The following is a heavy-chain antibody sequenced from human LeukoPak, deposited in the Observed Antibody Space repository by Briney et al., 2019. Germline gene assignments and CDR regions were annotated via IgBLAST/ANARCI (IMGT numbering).Heavy chain of an antibody. J-gene: IGHJ4*02. V-gene: IGHV4-59*08. CDR1: GGSISHYY. D-gene: IGHD6-13*01. CDR3: ARLNVLDSSVLHHFDH. Sequence: SETLSLTCTVSGGSISHYYWSWIRQPPGKGLECIAYINYSGNTDYNPSLKSRVTISVDTSKNHFSLKLNSVTAADTAVYYCARLNVLDSSVLHHFDHWGQGTLVTVSS. CDR2: INYSGNT.